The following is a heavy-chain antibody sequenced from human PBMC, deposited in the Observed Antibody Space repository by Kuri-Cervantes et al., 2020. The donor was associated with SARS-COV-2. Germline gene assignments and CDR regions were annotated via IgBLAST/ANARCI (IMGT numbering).Heavy chain of an antibody. D-gene: IGHD3-3*01. Sequence: ESLKISCAVYGGSFSDYYWSWVRQPPGKGLEWIGEINHSGNTNYDPSLKSRVTISADTSKNQFSLKLSSVTAADTAVYYCARANYDFWSGYYGWLRSPLDYWGQGTLVTVSS. CDR2: INHSGNT. CDR1: GGSFSDYY. CDR3: ARANYDFWSGYYGWLRSPLDY. V-gene: IGHV4-34*01. J-gene: IGHJ4*02.